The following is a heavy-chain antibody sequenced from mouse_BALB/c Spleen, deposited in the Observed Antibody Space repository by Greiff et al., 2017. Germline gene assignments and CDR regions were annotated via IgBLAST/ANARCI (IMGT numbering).Heavy chain of an antibody. V-gene: IGHV2-9*02. CDR3: ARDGGIYYDYDYAMDY. CDR1: GFSLTSYG. J-gene: IGHJ4*01. Sequence: QVQLKESGPGLVAPSQSLSITCTVSGFSLTSYGVHWVRQPPGKGLEWLGVIWAGGSTNYNSALMSRLSNSKDNSKSQVFLKMNSLQTDDTAMYYCARDGGIYYDYDYAMDYWGQGTSVTVSS. D-gene: IGHD2-4*01. CDR2: IWAGGST.